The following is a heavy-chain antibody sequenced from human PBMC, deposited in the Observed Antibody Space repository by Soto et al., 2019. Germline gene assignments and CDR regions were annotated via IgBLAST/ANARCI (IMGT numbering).Heavy chain of an antibody. D-gene: IGHD5-18*01. CDR1: GGTFSSYA. J-gene: IGHJ6*02. Sequence: SVKVSCKASGGTFSSYAISWVRQAPGQGLEWMGGIIPIFGTANYAQKFQGRVTITADESTSTAYMELSSLRSEDTAVYYCARTRYSYGFGIYYYYYGMDVWGQGTTVTVSS. CDR2: IIPIFGTA. CDR3: ARTRYSYGFGIYYYYYGMDV. V-gene: IGHV1-69*13.